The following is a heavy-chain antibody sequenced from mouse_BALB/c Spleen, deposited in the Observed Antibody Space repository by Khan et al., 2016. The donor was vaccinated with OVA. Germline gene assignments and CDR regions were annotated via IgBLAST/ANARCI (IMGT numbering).Heavy chain of an antibody. Sequence: DLVKPGASVKLSCKASGYTFTSYWINWIKQRPEQGLEWIGRIGPGSGSTSYNEMFTGKATLTVDTTSSTAYIQLSSLSSEDSAVYFCARSNYYGSSLYAMDYWGQGTSVTVSS. D-gene: IGHD1-1*01. CDR2: IGPGSGST. V-gene: IGHV1S41*01. J-gene: IGHJ4*01. CDR3: ARSNYYGSSLYAMDY. CDR1: GYTFTSYW.